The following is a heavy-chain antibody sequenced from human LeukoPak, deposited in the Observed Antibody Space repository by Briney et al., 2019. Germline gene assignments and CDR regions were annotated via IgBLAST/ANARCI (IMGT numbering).Heavy chain of an antibody. CDR3: ARKGYYYCYMDV. Sequence: GGSLRLSCAASRFTFSTYWMHWVRQAPGKGLVWVSRINSDGSSTDYADSVKGRFTISRDNAKNSLYLQMNSLRAEDTAVYYCARKGYYYCYMDVWGKGTTVTISS. V-gene: IGHV3-74*01. J-gene: IGHJ6*03. CDR1: RFTFSTYW. CDR2: INSDGSST.